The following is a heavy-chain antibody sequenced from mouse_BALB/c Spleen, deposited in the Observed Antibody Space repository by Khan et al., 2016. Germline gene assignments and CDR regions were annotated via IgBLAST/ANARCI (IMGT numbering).Heavy chain of an antibody. D-gene: IGHD1-1*01. CDR3: ARIDSYGVRDNNDY. V-gene: IGHV1-61*01. CDR2: IHPSDSDT. Sequence: QVQLQQPGAELVRPGASVKLSCKASGYSFTSHWMNWVKQRPGHGLEWFGMIHPSDSDTRLDQKFKDKATLTVDKSSNSAYMLLRSPTSEDSAISCCARIDSYGVRDNNDYWGQGTTLTVSS. J-gene: IGHJ2*01. CDR1: GYSFTSHW.